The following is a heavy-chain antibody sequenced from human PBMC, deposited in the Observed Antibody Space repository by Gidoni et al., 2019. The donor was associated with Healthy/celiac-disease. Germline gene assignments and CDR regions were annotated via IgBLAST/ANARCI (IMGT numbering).Heavy chain of an antibody. D-gene: IGHD1-26*01. CDR3: ARDRWELLPGSFDI. J-gene: IGHJ3*02. Sequence: QVQLQESGPGLVNPSETLSLTCTVSGGSISSYYWSWIRQPAGKGLEWIGRIYTSGSTNYNPSLKSRVTMSVDTSKNQFSLKRSSVTAADTAVYYCARDRWELLPGSFDIWGQGTMVTVSS. CDR1: GGSISSYY. CDR2: IYTSGST. V-gene: IGHV4-4*07.